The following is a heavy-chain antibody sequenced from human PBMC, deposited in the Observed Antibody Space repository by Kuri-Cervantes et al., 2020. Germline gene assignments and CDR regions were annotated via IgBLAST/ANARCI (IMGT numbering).Heavy chain of an antibody. CDR2: IKSKTDGGTT. V-gene: IGHV3-15*01. D-gene: IGHD5-18*01. CDR1: GFTFSSYW. CDR3: TTDRVQLWADRYYYYGMDV. J-gene: IGHJ6*02. Sequence: GGSLRLSCAASGFTFSSYWMSWVRQAPGKGLEWVGRIKSKTDGGTTDYAAPVKGRFTISRDDSKNTLYLQMNSLKTEDTAVYYCTTDRVQLWADRYYYYGMDVWGQGTTVTVSS.